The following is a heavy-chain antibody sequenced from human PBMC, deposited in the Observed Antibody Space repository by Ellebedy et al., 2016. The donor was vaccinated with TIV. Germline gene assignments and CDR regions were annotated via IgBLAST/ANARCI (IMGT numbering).Heavy chain of an antibody. V-gene: IGHV3-33*01. Sequence: PGGSLRLSCAASGFTFSSYGMHWVRQAPGKGLEWVAVIWYDGSNKYYADSVKGRFTISRDNSKNTLYLQMNSLSPEDTAVYYCARDPPQRAHPFDIWGQGTRVTVSS. CDR1: GFTFSSYG. J-gene: IGHJ3*02. CDR2: IWYDGSNK. CDR3: ARDPPQRAHPFDI.